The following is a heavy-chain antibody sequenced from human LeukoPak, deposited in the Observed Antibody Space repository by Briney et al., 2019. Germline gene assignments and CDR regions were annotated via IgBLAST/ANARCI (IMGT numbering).Heavy chain of an antibody. CDR3: ARDPRYDSSGYSTDY. D-gene: IGHD3-22*01. CDR1: GYTFTNYY. V-gene: IGHV1-46*01. CDR2: LNPSGGST. Sequence: ASVKVPCKASGYTFTNYYIHWVRQAPGQGLEWMGILNPSGGSTSYAQKFQDRVTMTRDMSTSAVYMELSSLRSEDTAVYYCARDPRYDSSGYSTDYWGQGTLVTVSS. J-gene: IGHJ4*02.